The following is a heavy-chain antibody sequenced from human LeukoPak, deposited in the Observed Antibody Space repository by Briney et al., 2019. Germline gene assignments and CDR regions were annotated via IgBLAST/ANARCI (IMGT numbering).Heavy chain of an antibody. V-gene: IGHV3-53*01. Sequence: PGGSLRLSCAASGFTVSSNYMSWVRQAPGKGLEWVSVIYSGGSTYYADSVKGRFTISRDNSKNTLYLQMNSLRAEDTAVYYCARAGTEEAQDGMDVWGQGTPVTVSS. CDR2: IYSGGST. CDR3: ARAGTEEAQDGMDV. CDR1: GFTVSSNY. J-gene: IGHJ6*02. D-gene: IGHD1-1*01.